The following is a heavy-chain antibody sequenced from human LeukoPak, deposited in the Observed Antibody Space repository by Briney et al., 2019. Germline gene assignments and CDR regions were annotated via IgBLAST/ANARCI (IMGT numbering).Heavy chain of an antibody. CDR3: VKAHSIVVVPAAIPYYFDY. Sequence: GGSLRLSCSASGFTFSSYAMHCVRQAPGKGLEYVSAISSNGGSTYYADSVKGRFTISRDNSKNTLYLQMSSLRAEDTAVYYCVKAHSIVVVPAAIPYYFDYWGQGTLVTVSS. J-gene: IGHJ4*02. V-gene: IGHV3-64D*09. D-gene: IGHD2-2*01. CDR1: GFTFSSYA. CDR2: ISSNGGST.